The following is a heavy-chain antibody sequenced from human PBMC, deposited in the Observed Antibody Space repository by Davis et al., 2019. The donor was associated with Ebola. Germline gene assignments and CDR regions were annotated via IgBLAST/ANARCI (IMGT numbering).Heavy chain of an antibody. Sequence: HTGGSLRLSCAASGFTFSSYWMHWVRQAPGKGLVWVSRINSDGSSTNYADSVKGRFTISRDNAKNTLYLQMNSLRAEDTAVYYCAREDTAMANDAFDIWGQGTMVTVSS. CDR1: GFTFSSYW. CDR3: AREDTAMANDAFDI. CDR2: INSDGSST. D-gene: IGHD5-18*01. V-gene: IGHV3-74*01. J-gene: IGHJ3*02.